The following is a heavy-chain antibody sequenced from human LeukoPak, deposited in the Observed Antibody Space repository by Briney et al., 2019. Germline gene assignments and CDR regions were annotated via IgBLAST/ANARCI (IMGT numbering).Heavy chain of an antibody. CDR2: IKQDGSEK. CDR1: GFTLSSYW. V-gene: IGHV3-7*01. D-gene: IGHD3-22*01. J-gene: IGHJ4*02. CDR3: ARGGKDSSGYLFDY. Sequence: PGGSLRLSCATSGFTLSSYWMRWVRQAPGKGVEWVANIKQDGSEKYYVDSVKGRFTISRDNAKNSLYLQMNSLRAEDTAVYYCARGGKDSSGYLFDYWGQGTLVTVSS.